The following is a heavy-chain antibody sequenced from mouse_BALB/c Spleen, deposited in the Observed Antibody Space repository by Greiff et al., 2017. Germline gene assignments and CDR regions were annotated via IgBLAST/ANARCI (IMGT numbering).Heavy chain of an antibody. D-gene: IGHD1-1*01. CDR2: INPSTGYT. V-gene: IGHV1-7*01. Sequence: VQLQQSGAELAKPGASVKMSCKASGYTFTSYWMHWVKQRPGQGLEWIGYINPSTGYTEYNQKFKDKATLTADKSSSTAYMQLSSLTSEDSAVYYCARPYYYGSSYRYFDVWGAGTTVTVSS. CDR1: GYTFTSYW. CDR3: ARPYYYGSSYRYFDV. J-gene: IGHJ1*01.